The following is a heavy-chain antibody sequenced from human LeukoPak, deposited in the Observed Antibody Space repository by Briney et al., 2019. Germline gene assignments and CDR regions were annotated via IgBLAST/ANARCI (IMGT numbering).Heavy chain of an antibody. V-gene: IGHV3-23*01. CDR3: AKAASSWYLDAFDI. CDR1: GFTFSDYG. D-gene: IGHD6-13*01. CDR2: ISSTGGTT. J-gene: IGHJ3*02. Sequence: GGSLRLSCAASGFTFSDYGMSWVRQAPGKGLEWVSSISSTGGTTYYADSVKGRFTISRDNSKNTLYLQMNSLRAEDTAVYYCAKAASSWYLDAFDIWGQGTMVTVSS.